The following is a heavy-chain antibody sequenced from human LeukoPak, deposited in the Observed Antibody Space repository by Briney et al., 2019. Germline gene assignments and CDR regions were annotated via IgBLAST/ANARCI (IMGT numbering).Heavy chain of an antibody. D-gene: IGHD3-22*01. V-gene: IGHV4-34*01. CDR3: AREGSITDYYDSSGYFNWFDP. CDR2: INHSGST. Sequence: LRLSCAASGFTFSDYYMSWIRQPPGKGLEWIGEINHSGSTNYNPSLKSRVTISVDTSKNQFSLKLSSVTAADTAVYYCAREGSITDYYDSSGYFNWFDPWGQGTLVTVSS. CDR1: GFTFSDYY. J-gene: IGHJ5*02.